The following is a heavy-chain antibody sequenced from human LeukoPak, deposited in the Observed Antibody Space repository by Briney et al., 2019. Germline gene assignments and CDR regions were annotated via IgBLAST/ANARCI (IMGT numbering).Heavy chain of an antibody. CDR1: GGSISSGSYY. CDR2: IYTSGST. D-gene: IGHD4-23*01. Sequence: PSETLSLTCTVSGGSISSGSYYWSWIRQPAGKGLEWIGRIYTSGSTNYNPSLKSRVIISVDTSKNQFSLKVRSVTAADTAVYYCARHQRGNSDAFDIWGQGTMVTGSS. CDR3: ARHQRGNSDAFDI. V-gene: IGHV4-61*02. J-gene: IGHJ3*02.